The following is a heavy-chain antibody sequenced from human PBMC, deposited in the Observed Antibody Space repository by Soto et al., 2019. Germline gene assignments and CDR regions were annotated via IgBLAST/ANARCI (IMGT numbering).Heavy chain of an antibody. CDR1: GFTFSSYS. CDR2: ISSSSSYI. D-gene: IGHD6-13*01. CDR3: ARYPRYSSSWQQNYFDY. V-gene: IGHV3-21*01. Sequence: GGSLRLSCAASGFTFSSYSMNWVRQAPGKGLEWVSSISSSSSYIYYADSVKGRFTISRDNAKNSLYLQMNSLRAEDTAVYYCARYPRYSSSWQQNYFDYWGQGTLVTVSS. J-gene: IGHJ4*02.